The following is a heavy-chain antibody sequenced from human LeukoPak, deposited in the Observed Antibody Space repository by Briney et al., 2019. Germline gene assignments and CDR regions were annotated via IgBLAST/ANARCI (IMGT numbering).Heavy chain of an antibody. D-gene: IGHD2-2*01. CDR1: GYSISSGYY. Sequence: SETLSLTCTVSGYSISSGYYWGWIRQPPGKGLEWIGSIYHSGSTYYNPSLKSRVTISVDTSKNQFSLKLSSVTAADTAVYYCAREFQGPDCSSTSCYLGGGNFDYWGQGTLVTVSS. V-gene: IGHV4-38-2*02. CDR2: IYHSGST. CDR3: AREFQGPDCSSTSCYLGGGNFDY. J-gene: IGHJ4*02.